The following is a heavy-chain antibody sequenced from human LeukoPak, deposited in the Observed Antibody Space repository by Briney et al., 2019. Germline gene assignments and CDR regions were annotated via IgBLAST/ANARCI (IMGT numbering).Heavy chain of an antibody. CDR3: ARGLLHTKRSLLGYYYGSGSARVGAFDI. CDR2: ISSSSSYI. CDR1: GFTFSSYS. J-gene: IGHJ3*02. V-gene: IGHV3-21*01. Sequence: PGGSLRLSCAASGFTFSSYSMNWVRQAPGKGLEWVSSISSSSSYIYYADSAKGRFTISRDNAKNSLYLQMNSLRAEDTAVYYCARGLLHTKRSLLGYYYGSGSARVGAFDIWGQGTMVTVSS. D-gene: IGHD3-10*01.